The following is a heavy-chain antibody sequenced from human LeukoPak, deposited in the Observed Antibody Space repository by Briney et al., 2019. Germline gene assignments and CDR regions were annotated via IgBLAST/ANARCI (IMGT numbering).Heavy chain of an antibody. Sequence: GGSLRLSCAASGFTFSTYNMNWVRQAPGKGLEWVSYIGSSGSTIYHADSVKGRFTISRDNAKNSLYLQMNSLRAEDTAVYYCARTHAGGHGPDACDIWGQGTMVTVSS. V-gene: IGHV3-48*04. CDR1: GFTFSTYN. J-gene: IGHJ3*02. D-gene: IGHD3-10*01. CDR2: IGSSGSTI. CDR3: ARTHAGGHGPDACDI.